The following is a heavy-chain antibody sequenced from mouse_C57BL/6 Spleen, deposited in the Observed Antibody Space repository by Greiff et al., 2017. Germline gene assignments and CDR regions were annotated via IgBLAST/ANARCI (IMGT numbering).Heavy chain of an antibody. J-gene: IGHJ2*01. CDR1: GYTFTGYW. Sequence: VQLQQSGAELMKPGASVKLSCKATGYTFTGYWIEWVKQRPGHGLEWIGEILPGSGSTNYNEKFKGKATFTADTSSNTAYMQLSSLTTEDSAIYYCARRGHYYGSSYDYFDYWGQGTTLTVSS. D-gene: IGHD1-1*01. CDR2: ILPGSGST. CDR3: ARRGHYYGSSYDYFDY. V-gene: IGHV1-9*01.